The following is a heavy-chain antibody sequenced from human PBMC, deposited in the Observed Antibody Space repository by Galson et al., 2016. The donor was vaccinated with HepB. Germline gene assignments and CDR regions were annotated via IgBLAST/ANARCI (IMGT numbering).Heavy chain of an antibody. CDR2: TYPDRSDT. J-gene: IGHJ5*02. Sequence: QSGAEVKKPGESLKISCQGSGYSFSTNWIGWVRQMPGKGLEWVAITYPDRSDTIYSPSFQGHVTISADKSTSTVYLQWGSLRASDTAMYYCANQVASGNSGWGAWGQGTLVTASS. CDR1: GYSFSTNW. D-gene: IGHD6-19*01. V-gene: IGHV5-51*01. CDR3: ANQVASGNSGWGA.